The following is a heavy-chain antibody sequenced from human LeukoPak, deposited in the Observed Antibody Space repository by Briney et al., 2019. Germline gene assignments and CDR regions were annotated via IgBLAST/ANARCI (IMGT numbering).Heavy chain of an antibody. CDR1: GFTFSSYW. CDR3: ARDLRYFDWLQYYYYYGMDV. CDR2: LKQDGSEK. Sequence: GGSLRLSCAASGFTFSSYWMSWVRQAPGKGLEWVANLKQDGSEKYYVDSVKGRFTISRDNAKNSLYLQMNSLRAEDTAVYYCARDLRYFDWLQYYYYYGMDVWGQGTTVTVSS. V-gene: IGHV3-7*01. J-gene: IGHJ6*02. D-gene: IGHD3-9*01.